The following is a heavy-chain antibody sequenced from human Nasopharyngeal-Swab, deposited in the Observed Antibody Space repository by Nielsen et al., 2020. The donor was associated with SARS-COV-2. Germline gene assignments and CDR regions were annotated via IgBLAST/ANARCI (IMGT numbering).Heavy chain of an antibody. Sequence: SVKVSCKASGGTFSSYAISWVRQAPGQGLEWMGGIIPIFGTANYAQKFQGRVTMTRDTSTSTVYMELSSLRSEDTAVYYCARDPGSLYSSGWYPLDYWGQGTLVTVSS. J-gene: IGHJ4*02. CDR2: IIPIFGTA. V-gene: IGHV1-69*05. CDR1: GGTFSSYA. CDR3: ARDPGSLYSSGWYPLDY. D-gene: IGHD6-19*01.